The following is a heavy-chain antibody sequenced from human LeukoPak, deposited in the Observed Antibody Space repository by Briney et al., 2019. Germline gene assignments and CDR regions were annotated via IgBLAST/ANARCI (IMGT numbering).Heavy chain of an antibody. Sequence: SETLSLTCTVSGGSISSYYWSWIRQPAGKGLEWIGRIYTSGSTHYNPSLKRRVTISVDTSKNQFSLKLSSVTAADTALYFCARDDTYFYDSSGHGFDFWGQGTLVTVSS. CDR1: GGSISSYY. V-gene: IGHV4-4*07. J-gene: IGHJ4*02. CDR3: ARDDTYFYDSSGHGFDF. D-gene: IGHD3-22*01. CDR2: IYTSGST.